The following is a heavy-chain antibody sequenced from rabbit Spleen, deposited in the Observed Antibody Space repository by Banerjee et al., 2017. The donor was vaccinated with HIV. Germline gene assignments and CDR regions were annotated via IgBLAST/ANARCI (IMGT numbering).Heavy chain of an antibody. J-gene: IGHJ4*01. V-gene: IGHV1S45*01. D-gene: IGHD6-1*01. CDR2: IDTGSSGST. CDR3: ARDFFYYSDGWVNL. CDR1: GFSFSSSYW. Sequence: QEQLVESGGGLVKPEGSLTLTCTASGFSFSSSYWICWVRQAPGKGLEWIGCIDTGSSGSTYYASWAKGRFTITKYSSTTVTLQVTSLTAADTATYFCARDFFYYSDGWVNLWGQGTLVTVS.